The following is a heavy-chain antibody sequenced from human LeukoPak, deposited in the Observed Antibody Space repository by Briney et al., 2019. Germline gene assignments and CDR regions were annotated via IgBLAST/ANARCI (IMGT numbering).Heavy chain of an antibody. D-gene: IGHD6-13*01. J-gene: IGHJ4*02. Sequence: GGSLRLSCAASGFTFSSYGMHWVRQAPGKGLEWVAVISYDGSNKYYADSVKGRFTISRDNSKNTLYLQMNSLRAEDTAVYYCARDRSSSSWYGGFGYWGQGTLVTVSS. V-gene: IGHV3-30*12. CDR2: ISYDGSNK. CDR3: ARDRSSSSWYGGFGY. CDR1: GFTFSSYG.